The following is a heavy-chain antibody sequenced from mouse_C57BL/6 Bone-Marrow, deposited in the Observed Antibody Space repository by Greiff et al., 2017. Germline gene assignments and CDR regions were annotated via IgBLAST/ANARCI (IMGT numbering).Heavy chain of an antibody. Sequence: EVMLVESGGGLVKPGGSLKLSCAASGFTFSSYAMSWVRQTPEKRLEWVATISDGGSYTYYPDNVKGRFTISRDNAKNNLYLQMSHLKSEDTAMYYCARAFAYWGQGTLVTVSA. J-gene: IGHJ3*01. CDR1: GFTFSSYA. CDR2: ISDGGSYT. V-gene: IGHV5-4*03. CDR3: ARAFAY.